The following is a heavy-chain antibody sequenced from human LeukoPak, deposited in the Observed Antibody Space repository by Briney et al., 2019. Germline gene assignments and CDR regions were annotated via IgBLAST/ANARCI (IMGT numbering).Heavy chain of an antibody. CDR1: GFTFSSYS. J-gene: IGHJ4*02. D-gene: IGHD4-11*01. CDR3: ARGPSVKVTTTFFDY. Sequence: GGSLRLSCAASGFTFSSYSMNWVRQAPGKGLEWVSYISSSSSTIYYADSVKGRFTISRDNAKNSLYLQMNSLRAEDTAVYYCARGPSVKVTTTFFDYWGQGTLVTVSS. V-gene: IGHV3-48*01. CDR2: ISSSSSTI.